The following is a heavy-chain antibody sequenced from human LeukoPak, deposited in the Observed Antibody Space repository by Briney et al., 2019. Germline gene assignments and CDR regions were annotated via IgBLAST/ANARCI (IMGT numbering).Heavy chain of an antibody. J-gene: IGHJ4*02. D-gene: IGHD6-19*01. CDR3: ARDGPIAVAGFDY. CDR1: GFTFSSYS. Sequence: GGSLRLSCAASGFTFSSYSMNLVRQAPGKGLEWVSSISSSSSYIYYADSVKGRFTISRDNAKNSLYLQMNSLRAEDTAVYYCARDGPIAVAGFDYWGQGTLVTVSS. V-gene: IGHV3-21*01. CDR2: ISSSSSYI.